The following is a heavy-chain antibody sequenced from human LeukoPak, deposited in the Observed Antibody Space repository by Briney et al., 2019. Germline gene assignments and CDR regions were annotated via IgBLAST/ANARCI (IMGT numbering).Heavy chain of an antibody. CDR2: IKSKTDGGTT. Sequence: GGSLRLSCAASGFTFSNAWMSWVRQAPGKGLEWVGRIKSKTDGGTTDYAAPVKGRFTISRDDSKNTLYLQMNSLKTEDTAVYYCTTGYWNYGWGDYFDYWGQGTLVTVSS. CDR3: TTGYWNYGWGDYFDY. J-gene: IGHJ4*02. D-gene: IGHD1-7*01. V-gene: IGHV3-15*01. CDR1: GFTFSNAW.